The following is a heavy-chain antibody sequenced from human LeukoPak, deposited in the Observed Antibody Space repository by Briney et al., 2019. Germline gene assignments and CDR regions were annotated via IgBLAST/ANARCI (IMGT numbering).Heavy chain of an antibody. CDR2: ISWNSGSI. J-gene: IGHJ4*02. CDR3: AKADGSGSYYNFLLDY. CDR1: GFTFDDYT. Sequence: GGSLRLSCAASGFTFDDYTMHWVRQAPGKGLEWVSGISWNSGSIGYADSVKGRFTISRDNAKNSLYLQMNSLRAEDTALYYCAKADGSGSYYNFLLDYWGQGTLVTVSS. V-gene: IGHV3-9*01. D-gene: IGHD3-10*01.